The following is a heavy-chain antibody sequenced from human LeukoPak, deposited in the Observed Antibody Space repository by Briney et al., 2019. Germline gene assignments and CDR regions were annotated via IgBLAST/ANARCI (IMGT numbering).Heavy chain of an antibody. CDR2: INYSGSA. V-gene: IGHV4-39*07. Sequence: SETLSLTCTVSGDSIDSGSYYWDWIRQPPGRGLEWIGTINYSGSAAYNPSLKSRVTLSVDTSKNQFSLKLSSVTAAGTAVYYCARDRREVGFDPWGQGTLVTVSS. CDR3: ARDRREVGFDP. CDR1: GDSIDSGSYY. J-gene: IGHJ5*02. D-gene: IGHD1-26*01.